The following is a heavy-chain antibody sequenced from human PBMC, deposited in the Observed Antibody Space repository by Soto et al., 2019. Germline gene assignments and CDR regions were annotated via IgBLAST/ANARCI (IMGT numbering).Heavy chain of an antibody. CDR3: ARGGFGEKRVVYYYYMDV. J-gene: IGHJ6*03. D-gene: IGHD3-10*01. V-gene: IGHV1-8*01. CDR2: MNPNSGNT. Sequence: GASVKVSCKASGYTFTSCDINWVRQATGQGLEWMGWMNPNSGNTGYAQKFQGRVTMTRNTSISTAYMELSSLRSEDTAVYYCARGGFGEKRVVYYYYMDVWGKGTTVTVSS. CDR1: GYTFTSCD.